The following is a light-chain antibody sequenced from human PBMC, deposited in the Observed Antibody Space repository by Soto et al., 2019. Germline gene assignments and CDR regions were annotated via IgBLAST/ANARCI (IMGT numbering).Light chain of an antibody. CDR3: NSYTTSSTLV. V-gene: IGLV2-14*01. CDR1: SSDVGVYNY. Sequence: QSALTQPASVSGSPGQSITISCTGTSSDVGVYNYVSWYQQHPGKAPKLMIYEVSNRPSGVSNRFSGSKSGNTASLTISGLQAEDEADYYCNSYTTSSTLVFGGGTKLTVL. CDR2: EVS. J-gene: IGLJ3*02.